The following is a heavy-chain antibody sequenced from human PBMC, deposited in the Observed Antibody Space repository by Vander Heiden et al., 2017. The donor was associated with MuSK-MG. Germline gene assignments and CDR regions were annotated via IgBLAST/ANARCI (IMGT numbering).Heavy chain of an antibody. J-gene: IGHJ4*02. Sequence: EVQLVESGGGLVQPGGSLRLSCAASGFTFSSHWMTWVRQAPGKGLEWVANIKQDGSEKYYVDSVKGRFTISRDNAKNSLYLQMNSLRAEDTALYYCAREGVPSIAAARTFDYWGQGTLVTVSS. D-gene: IGHD6-13*01. V-gene: IGHV3-7*03. CDR1: GFTFSSHW. CDR3: AREGVPSIAAARTFDY. CDR2: IKQDGSEK.